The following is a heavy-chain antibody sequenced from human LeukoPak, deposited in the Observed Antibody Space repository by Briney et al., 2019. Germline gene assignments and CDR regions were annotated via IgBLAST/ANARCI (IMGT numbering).Heavy chain of an antibody. CDR3: ARSPGYCSSTSCALFDY. V-gene: IGHV4-4*07. J-gene: IGHJ4*02. D-gene: IGHD2-2*01. CDR1: GDSISSYY. CDR2: IYTSGST. Sequence: PSETLSLTCTVSGDSISSYYWSWIRQPAGKGLEWIGRIYTSGSTNYNPSLKSRVTISVDTSKNQFSLKLSSVTAADTAVYYCARSPGYCSSTSCALFDYWGQGTLVTVSS.